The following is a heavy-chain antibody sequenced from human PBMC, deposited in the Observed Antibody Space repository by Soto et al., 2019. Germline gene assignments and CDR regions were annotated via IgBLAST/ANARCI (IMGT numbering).Heavy chain of an antibody. CDR2: IIPIFGTA. CDR1: GGTFSSYA. Sequence: QVQLVQSGAEVKKPGSSVKVSCTASGGTFSSYAISWVRQAPGQGLEWMGGIIPIFGTANYAQKFQGRVTITADESTSTAYMELSSLRSEDTAVYYCARTSSGGSGSYYNFDYWGQGTLVTVSS. V-gene: IGHV1-69*01. D-gene: IGHD3-10*01. CDR3: ARTSSGGSGSYYNFDY. J-gene: IGHJ4*02.